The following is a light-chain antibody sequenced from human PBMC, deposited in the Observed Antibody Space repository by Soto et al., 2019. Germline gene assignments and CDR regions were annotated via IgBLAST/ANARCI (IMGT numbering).Light chain of an antibody. CDR2: DAS. CDR1: QSISIW. J-gene: IGKJ1*01. Sequence: DIQTTQSPSTLSAFVGDRVTISCRARQSISIWLAWYQQKPGKAPQLLIYDASILESGVPSRFSGSGSGTEFTLTIRSLKPDDFATYYCQQYNSYRTFSQGTKLDIK. CDR3: QQYNSYRT. V-gene: IGKV1-5*01.